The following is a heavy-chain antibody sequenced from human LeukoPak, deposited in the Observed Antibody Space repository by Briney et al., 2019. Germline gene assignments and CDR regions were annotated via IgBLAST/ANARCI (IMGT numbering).Heavy chain of an antibody. CDR1: GFTFGSYG. D-gene: IGHD3-22*01. J-gene: IGHJ3*02. CDR3: ARSHRRLYYDGAFDI. V-gene: IGHV3-33*01. CDR2: IWYDGSDK. Sequence: PGGSLRLSCTASGFTFGSYGMHWVRQAPGKGLEWVAIIWYDGSDKYYADSVKGRFTISRDNSKNTLYLQMNSLRAEDTAVYYCARSHRRLYYDGAFDIWGQGTMVTVSS.